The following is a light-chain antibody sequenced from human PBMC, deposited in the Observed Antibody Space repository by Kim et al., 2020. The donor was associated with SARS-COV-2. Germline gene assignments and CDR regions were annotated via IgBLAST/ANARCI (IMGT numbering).Light chain of an antibody. V-gene: IGKV3-20*01. CDR3: QQYGSSPRLT. J-gene: IGKJ4*01. CDR2: GAS. Sequence: PGERATLSCRASQSVSSSYLAWYQQKPGQAPRLLIYGASSRATGIPDRFSGSGSGTDFTLTISRLEPEDFAVYYCQQYGSSPRLTFGGGSKVDIK. CDR1: QSVSSSY.